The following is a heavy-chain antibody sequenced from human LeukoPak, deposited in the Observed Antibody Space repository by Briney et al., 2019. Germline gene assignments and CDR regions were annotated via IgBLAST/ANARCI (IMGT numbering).Heavy chain of an antibody. V-gene: IGHV3-21*04. CDR3: ARGRYSGTTYYFDY. CDR2: ISTSGSNT. CDR1: GFTFSDFD. D-gene: IGHD5-12*01. J-gene: IGHJ4*02. Sequence: KAGGSLRLSCVASGFTFSDFDMNWVRQAPGKGLEWVSSISTSGSNTYYADSVRGRFTISRHNAKNSIYLQLSSLRAEDTAMYYCARGRYSGTTYYFDYWGQGTLVTVSS.